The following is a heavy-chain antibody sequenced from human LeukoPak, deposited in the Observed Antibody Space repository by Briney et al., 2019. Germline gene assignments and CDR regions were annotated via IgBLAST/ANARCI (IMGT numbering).Heavy chain of an antibody. V-gene: IGHV4-30-2*01. CDR2: IYDRGPA. D-gene: IGHD3-10*01. CDR1: GYAIISGGFS. J-gene: IGHJ5*02. CDR3: ARSRQASGLFSS. Sequence: PSETLSLTCTVSGYAIISGGFSWNWIRQPPGKGLEWIGCIYDRGPAHYNPSLKSRFTISVDRPKNQFFLNVTSLTAADTAVYYCARSRQASGLFSSWGQGTLVVVSS.